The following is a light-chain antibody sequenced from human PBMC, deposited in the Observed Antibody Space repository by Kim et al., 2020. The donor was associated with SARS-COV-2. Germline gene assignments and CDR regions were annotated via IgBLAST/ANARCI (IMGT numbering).Light chain of an antibody. CDR2: KAS. V-gene: IGKV1-5*03. CDR1: QGINND. CDR3: QQYNSLDS. J-gene: IGKJ2*03. Sequence: LSASVGDRVTITCRASQGINNDLAWFQQKPGKPPKLLIYKASILQSGVPSRFSGSGSGTEFTLTVSGLQPDDFGTYFCQQYNSLDSFGQGTKLEI.